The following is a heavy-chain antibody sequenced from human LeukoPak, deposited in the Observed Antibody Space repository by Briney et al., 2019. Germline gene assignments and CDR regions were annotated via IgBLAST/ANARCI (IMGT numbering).Heavy chain of an antibody. CDR2: IIPIFGTA. Sequence: GASVKVSCKASGGAFSSYAISWVRQAPGQGLEWMGGIIPIFGTANYAQKFQGRVTITADESTSTAYMGLSSLRSEDTAVYYCARDPGIVGATVQHWGQGTLVTVSS. CDR3: ARDPGIVGATVQH. D-gene: IGHD1-26*01. V-gene: IGHV1-69*13. J-gene: IGHJ1*01. CDR1: GGAFSSYA.